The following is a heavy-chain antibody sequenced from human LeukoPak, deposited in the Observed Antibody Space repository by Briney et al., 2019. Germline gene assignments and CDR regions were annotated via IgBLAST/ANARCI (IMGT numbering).Heavy chain of an antibody. CDR2: ISSSSSYI. Sequence: PGGSLRLSCAASGFTFSSYSMNWVRQAPGKGLEWVSSISSSSSYIYYADSVKGRFTISRDNAKNSLYLQMNSLRAEDTAVYYCAGTIFGVAAPFGYWGQGTLVTVSS. D-gene: IGHD3-3*01. CDR1: GFTFSSYS. J-gene: IGHJ4*02. CDR3: AGTIFGVAAPFGY. V-gene: IGHV3-21*01.